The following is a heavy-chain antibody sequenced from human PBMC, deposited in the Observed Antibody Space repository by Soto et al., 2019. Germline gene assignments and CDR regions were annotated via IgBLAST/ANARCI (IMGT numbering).Heavy chain of an antibody. V-gene: IGHV5-51*01. J-gene: IGHJ3*02. CDR1: GYSFTSYW. CDR2: IYPGDSDT. D-gene: IGHD3-22*01. CDR3: ATAYYYDSSGYYAFDI. Sequence: PGESLKISCKGSGYSFTSYWIGWVRQMPGKGLEWMGIIYPGDSDTRYSPSFQGQVTISDDKSISTAYLQWSSLKASDTAMYYCATAYYYDSSGYYAFDIWGQGTMVTVSS.